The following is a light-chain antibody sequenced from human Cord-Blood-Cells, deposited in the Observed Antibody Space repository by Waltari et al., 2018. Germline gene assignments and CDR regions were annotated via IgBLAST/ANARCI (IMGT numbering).Light chain of an antibody. V-gene: IGLV2-14*01. CDR3: SSYTSSSTWV. Sequence: QSALTQPASVSGSPGQSITISCPGTSSHVGGYNYVSWYQQHPGKAPKLMIYDVSNRPSRVSNRFSGSKSGNTASLTISGLQAEDEADYYCSSYTSSSTWVFGGGTKLTVL. CDR2: DVS. J-gene: IGLJ3*02. CDR1: SSHVGGYNY.